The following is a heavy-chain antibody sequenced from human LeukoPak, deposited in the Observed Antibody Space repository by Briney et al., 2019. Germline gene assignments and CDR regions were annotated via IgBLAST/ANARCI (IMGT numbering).Heavy chain of an antibody. CDR1: GFTVSSNY. J-gene: IGHJ5*02. V-gene: IGHV3-53*01. CDR3: ARAITGPFDP. D-gene: IGHD1-14*01. CDR2: IYSGGST. Sequence: GGSLRLSCAASGFTVSSNYMSWVRQAPGKGLEWVSVIYSGGSTYYADSVKGRFTISKNTLYLQMNSLRAEDTAVYYCARAITGPFDPWGQGTLVTVSS.